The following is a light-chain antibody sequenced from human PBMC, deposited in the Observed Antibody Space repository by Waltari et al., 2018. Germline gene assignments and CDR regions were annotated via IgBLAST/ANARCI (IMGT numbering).Light chain of an antibody. V-gene: IGKV3-20*01. CDR3: QHYVRLPAT. Sequence: EIVLTKSPGTLSLSPGERATLSCRASQSVRGSLAWYQQKAGQAPRLLIYGASSRATGIPDRFSGSGSGTDFSLTISRLEPEDFAVYYCQHYVRLPATFGQGTKVEI. CDR2: GAS. CDR1: QSVRGS. J-gene: IGKJ1*01.